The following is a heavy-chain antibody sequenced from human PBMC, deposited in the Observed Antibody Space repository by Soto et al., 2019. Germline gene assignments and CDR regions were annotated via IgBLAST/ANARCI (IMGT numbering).Heavy chain of an antibody. CDR2: IYHSGST. CDR3: ARGDVSGSSWYFDY. CDR1: GGSISSGGYS. D-gene: IGHD1-26*01. J-gene: IGHJ4*02. Sequence: SETLSLTCAVSGGSISSGGYSWSWIRQPPGKGLEWIGYIYHSGSTYYNPSLKSRVTISVDRSKIQFSLKLSSVTAADTAVYYCARGDVSGSSWYFDYWGQGTLVTVSS. V-gene: IGHV4-30-2*01.